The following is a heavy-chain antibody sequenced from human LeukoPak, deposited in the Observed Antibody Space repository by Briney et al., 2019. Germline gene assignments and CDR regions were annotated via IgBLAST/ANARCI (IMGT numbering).Heavy chain of an antibody. CDR1: GFTFSSYA. D-gene: IGHD3-9*01. CDR3: ARGIRYFDWLLIGPFDY. Sequence: GGSLRLSCAASGFTFSSYAMHWVRQAPGKGLGWVAVISYDGSNKYYADSVKGRFTISRDNSKNTLYLQMNSLRAEDTAVYYCARGIRYFDWLLIGPFDYWGQGTLVTVSS. V-gene: IGHV3-30*04. CDR2: ISYDGSNK. J-gene: IGHJ4*02.